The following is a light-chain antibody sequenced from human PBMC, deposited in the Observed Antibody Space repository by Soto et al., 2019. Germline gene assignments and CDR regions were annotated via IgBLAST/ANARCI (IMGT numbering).Light chain of an antibody. Sequence: EIVLTQSPGTLSLSPGERATLSCRASQSVSSSYLAWYQQKPGQAPRLLIYGASSRATGIPDRFSGSGSGTDFTLTISRLAPEDVAVYYCQQYGSSSWTFGQGTKVEIK. J-gene: IGKJ1*01. CDR3: QQYGSSSWT. V-gene: IGKV3-20*01. CDR1: QSVSSSY. CDR2: GAS.